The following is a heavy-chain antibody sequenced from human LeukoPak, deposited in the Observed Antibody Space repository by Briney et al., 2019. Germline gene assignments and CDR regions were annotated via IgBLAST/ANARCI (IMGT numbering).Heavy chain of an antibody. J-gene: IGHJ1*01. V-gene: IGHV3-9*01. Sequence: GRSLRLSCAASGFTFGDYAMHWVRQARGKGLEWVSGVSWNSGSIGYADSVQGQFTIASDNAKNSLYLQMKSLTAEATSLYYCAKDPTYYYDSSSFQHWGQGPLVTVSS. D-gene: IGHD3-22*01. CDR2: VSWNSGSI. CDR1: GFTFGDYA. CDR3: AKDPTYYYDSSSFQH.